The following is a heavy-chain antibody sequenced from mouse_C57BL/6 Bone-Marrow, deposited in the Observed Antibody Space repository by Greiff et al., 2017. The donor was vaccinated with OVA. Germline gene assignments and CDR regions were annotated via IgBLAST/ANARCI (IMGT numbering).Heavy chain of an antibody. CDR2: IYPGSGNT. D-gene: IGHD2-3*01. Sequence: VQLVESGAELVRPGASVKLSCKASGYTFTDYYINWVKQRPGQGLEWFARIYPGSGNTYYNEKFKGKATLTAEKSSSTAYMQLSSLTSEDSAFYFCARDGYYWGQGTSVTVSS. CDR3: ARDGYY. V-gene: IGHV1-76*01. J-gene: IGHJ4*01. CDR1: GYTFTDYY.